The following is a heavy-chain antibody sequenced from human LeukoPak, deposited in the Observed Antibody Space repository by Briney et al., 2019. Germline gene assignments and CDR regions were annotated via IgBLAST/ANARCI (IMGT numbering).Heavy chain of an antibody. CDR1: GGSISSYY. V-gene: IGHV4-59*01. J-gene: IGHJ4*02. CDR2: IYYSGST. Sequence: TSETLSLTCTVSGGSISSYYWSWIRQPPGKGLEWIGYIYYSGSTNYNPSLKSRVTISVDTSKNQFSLKLSSVTAADTAVYYCARSLYDSSGYLDYWGQGTLVTVSS. CDR3: ARSLYDSSGYLDY. D-gene: IGHD3-22*01.